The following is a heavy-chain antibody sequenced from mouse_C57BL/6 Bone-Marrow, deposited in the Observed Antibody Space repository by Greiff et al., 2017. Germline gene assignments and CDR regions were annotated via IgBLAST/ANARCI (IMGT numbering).Heavy chain of an antibody. D-gene: IGHD1-1*01. CDR2: IYPRSGNT. CDR1: GYTFTSYG. Sequence: VQLQESGAELARPGASVKLSCKASGYTFTSYGISWVKKSTGQGLEWIGEIYPRSGNTYYNEKFKGKATLTADKSSSTAYMELRSLTSEDSAVYFCARYYYYGSSYAMDYWGQGTSVTVSS. V-gene: IGHV1-81*01. CDR3: ARYYYYGSSYAMDY. J-gene: IGHJ4*01.